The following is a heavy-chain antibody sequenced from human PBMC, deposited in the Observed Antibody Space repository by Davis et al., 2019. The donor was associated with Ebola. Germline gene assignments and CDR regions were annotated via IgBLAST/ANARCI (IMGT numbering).Heavy chain of an antibody. D-gene: IGHD3-3*02. Sequence: ASVKVSRKASGFILTNYAIHWVRQAPGQRLEWMGWVHGGNGNTKYSQRFQGRVTITTDTSASTAYMELRSLRSDDTAVYYCARDLSPKGFDYWGQGTLVTVSS. CDR1: GFILTNYA. V-gene: IGHV1-3*01. J-gene: IGHJ4*02. CDR2: VHGGNGNT. CDR3: ARDLSPKGFDY.